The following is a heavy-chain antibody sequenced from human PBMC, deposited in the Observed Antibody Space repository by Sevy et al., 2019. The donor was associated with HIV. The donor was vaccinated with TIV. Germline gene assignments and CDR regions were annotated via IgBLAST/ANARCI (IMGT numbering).Heavy chain of an antibody. CDR2: IKKDGSDK. CDR3: AQEGIGRFDS. Sequence: GGSLRLSCAASGFSFSGYWMNWVRQAPGKGLEWVANIKKDGSDKNYVESVKGRFTISSDNAKSSLYLELNSLRDEDTAVYYCAQEGIGRFDSWGQGTLVTVSS. D-gene: IGHD1-26*01. CDR1: GFSFSGYW. J-gene: IGHJ4*02. V-gene: IGHV3-7*01.